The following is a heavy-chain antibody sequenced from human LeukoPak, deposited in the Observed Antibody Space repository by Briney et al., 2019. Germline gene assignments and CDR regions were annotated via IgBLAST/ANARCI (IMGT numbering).Heavy chain of an antibody. CDR3: ARDQGVGATQYFDY. D-gene: IGHD1-26*01. J-gene: IGHJ4*02. Sequence: GGSLRLSCAASGFTFSNYAMSWVRQAPGKGLEWVAVISYDGSNKYYADSVKGRFTISRDNSKNTLYLQMNSLRAEDTAVYYCARDQGVGATQYFDYWGQGTLVTVSS. CDR1: GFTFSNYA. CDR2: ISYDGSNK. V-gene: IGHV3-30-3*01.